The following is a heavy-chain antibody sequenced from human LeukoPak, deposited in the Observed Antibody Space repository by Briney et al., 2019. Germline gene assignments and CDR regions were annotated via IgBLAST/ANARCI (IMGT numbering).Heavy chain of an antibody. V-gene: IGHV4-59*12. Sequence: KPSETLSLTCTVSGGSISTYYWSWIRQPPGKGLEWIGYIYYRGSAKYNPSLESRVTISVDTSKNQFSLKLSSVTAADTAVYYCARPIRYYFGSGSLGSKNPDDAFDIWGQGTMVTVSS. CDR2: IYYRGSA. D-gene: IGHD3-10*01. CDR1: GGSISTYY. CDR3: ARPIRYYFGSGSLGSKNPDDAFDI. J-gene: IGHJ3*02.